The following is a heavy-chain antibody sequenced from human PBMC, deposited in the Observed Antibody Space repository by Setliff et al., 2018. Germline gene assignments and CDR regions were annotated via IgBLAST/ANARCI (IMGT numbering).Heavy chain of an antibody. CDR2: IIPIFGTA. CDR1: GGTFSSYA. V-gene: IGHV1-69*13. D-gene: IGHD2-2*02. CDR3: ARDSRGLVPAAIEGSYYYYGMDV. J-gene: IGHJ6*02. Sequence: ASVKVSCKASGGTFSSYAISWVRQAPGQGLEWMGGIIPIFGTANYAQRFQGRVTITADESTSTAYMELSSLRSEDTAVYYCARDSRGLVPAAIEGSYYYYGMDVWGQGTTVTVSS.